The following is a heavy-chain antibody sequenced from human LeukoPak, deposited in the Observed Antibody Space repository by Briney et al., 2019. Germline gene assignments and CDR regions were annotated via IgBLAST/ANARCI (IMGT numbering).Heavy chain of an antibody. CDR3: ARDSRIAAAGIYYYYGMDV. Sequence: GGSLRLSCAASGFTFSSYEMNWVRQAPGKGLEWVSYVSSRGSTIYYADSVKGRFTISRDNAKNSLYLQMNSLRAEDTAVYYCARDSRIAAAGIYYYYGMDVWGQGTTVTVSS. D-gene: IGHD6-13*01. CDR1: GFTFSSYE. J-gene: IGHJ6*02. V-gene: IGHV3-48*03. CDR2: VSSRGSTI.